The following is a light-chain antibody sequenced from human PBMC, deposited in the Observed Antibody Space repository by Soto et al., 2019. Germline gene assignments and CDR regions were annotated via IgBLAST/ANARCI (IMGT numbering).Light chain of an antibody. Sequence: EIVMTQSPATLSVSPGERATLSCRASQSVSSNLAWYQQKPCQAPRLIIYGASTRATGIPARFSGSVSGTEFTLTISSLQSEDFAVYYGQQYKNWPPITVGQGTRLEIK. J-gene: IGKJ5*01. CDR2: GAS. CDR3: QQYKNWPPIT. V-gene: IGKV3-15*01. CDR1: QSVSSN.